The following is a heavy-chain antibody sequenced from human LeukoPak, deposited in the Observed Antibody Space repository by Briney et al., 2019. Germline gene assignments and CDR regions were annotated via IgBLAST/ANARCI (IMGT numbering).Heavy chain of an antibody. D-gene: IGHD6-13*01. Sequence: ASVKVSCKASGYTFTSYAMHWVRQAPGQRLEWMGWINAGNGNTKYSQKFQGRVTITADESTSTAYMELSSLRSEDTAVYYCATPYRSIAAAGTRYYYGMDVWGQGTTVTVSS. CDR1: GYTFTSYA. CDR2: INAGNGNT. V-gene: IGHV1-3*01. J-gene: IGHJ6*02. CDR3: ATPYRSIAAAGTRYYYGMDV.